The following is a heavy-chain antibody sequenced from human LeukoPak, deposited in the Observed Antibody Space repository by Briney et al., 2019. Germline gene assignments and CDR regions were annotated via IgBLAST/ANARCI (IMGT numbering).Heavy chain of an antibody. Sequence: KISFKGSGYSFTSYWIGWVRQAPGQGLEWMGRIIPIFGTANYAQKFQGRVTITTDESTSTAYMELSSLRSEDTAVYYCASGYSYGQYYFDYWGQGTLVTVSS. CDR3: ASGYSYGQYYFDY. CDR1: GYSFTSYW. D-gene: IGHD5-18*01. J-gene: IGHJ4*02. V-gene: IGHV1-69*05. CDR2: IIPIFGTA.